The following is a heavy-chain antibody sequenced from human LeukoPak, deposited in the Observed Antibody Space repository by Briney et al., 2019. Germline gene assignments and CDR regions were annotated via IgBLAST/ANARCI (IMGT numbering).Heavy chain of an antibody. CDR3: ARGARYYDFWSGYSEGNNWFDP. Sequence: ASVKVSCKASGYTFTSYDINWVRQATGQGLEWMGWMNPNSGNTGYAQKLQGRVTMTRNTSISTAYMELSSLRSEDTAVYYCARGARYYDFWSGYSEGNNWFDPWGQGTLVTVSS. CDR2: MNPNSGNT. J-gene: IGHJ5*02. CDR1: GYTFTSYD. D-gene: IGHD3-3*01. V-gene: IGHV1-8*01.